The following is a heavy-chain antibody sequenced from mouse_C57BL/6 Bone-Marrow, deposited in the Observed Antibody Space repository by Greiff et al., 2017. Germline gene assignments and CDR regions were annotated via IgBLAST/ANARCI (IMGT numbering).Heavy chain of an antibody. J-gene: IGHJ2*01. V-gene: IGHV1-5*01. Sequence: VQLQQSGTVLARPGASVKMSCKTSGYTFTSYWMHWVKQRPGQGLEWIGAIYPGNSDTSYNQKFKGKAKLTAVTSASTAYMELSSLTNEDSAVYYCTRKGSFITTVVADYWGQGTTRTVSS. CDR3: TRKGSFITTVVADY. D-gene: IGHD1-1*01. CDR1: GYTFTSYW. CDR2: IYPGNSDT.